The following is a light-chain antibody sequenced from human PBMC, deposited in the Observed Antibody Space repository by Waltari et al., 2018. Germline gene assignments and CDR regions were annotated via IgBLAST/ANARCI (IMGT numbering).Light chain of an antibody. CDR3: STYTTSSALL. CDR1: SRDVGGYSL. CDR2: DVS. J-gene: IGLJ3*02. V-gene: IGLV2-14*03. Sequence: QSALTQPASVSGSPGQSITISCTGTSRDVGGYSLLSCYQQHPGKAPKLMIYDVSKRPSGISNRFSGSKSGNTASLTISGLQTEDEADYFCSTYTTSSALLFGGGTRLTVL.